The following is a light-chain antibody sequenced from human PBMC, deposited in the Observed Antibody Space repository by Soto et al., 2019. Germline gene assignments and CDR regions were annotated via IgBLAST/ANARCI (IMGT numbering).Light chain of an antibody. V-gene: IGLV2-23*01. J-gene: IGLJ1*01. CDR1: SSDVGKYNL. CDR3: CVYAATYTYV. Sequence: QSALTQPASVSGSPGQSITISCTGTSSDVGKYNLVSWYQQHPGKAPKVLILQGYKRPSGVSNRFSGSKFGNTASLTLSGLQAEDEAEYYCCVYAATYTYVFGTGTKVTV. CDR2: QGY.